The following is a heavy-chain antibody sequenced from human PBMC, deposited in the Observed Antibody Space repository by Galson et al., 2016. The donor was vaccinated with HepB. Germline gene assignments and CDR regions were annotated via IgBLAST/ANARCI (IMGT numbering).Heavy chain of an antibody. CDR1: GFTFSIYE. D-gene: IGHD6-19*01. V-gene: IGHV3-48*03. CDR2: INGGGTTV. CDR3: ARDGRLPSGLDY. J-gene: IGHJ4*02. Sequence: LRLSCAASGFTFSIYEMDWVRQAPGKGLEWVSYINGGGTTVYYADSVKGRFTISRDNTKNSLFLQMNSLRAEDTAVYYCARDGRLPSGLDYWGQGALVTVSS.